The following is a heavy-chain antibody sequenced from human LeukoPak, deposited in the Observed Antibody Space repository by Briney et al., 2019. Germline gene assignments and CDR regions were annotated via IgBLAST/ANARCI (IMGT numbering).Heavy chain of an antibody. J-gene: IGHJ4*02. CDR1: GFTFSSYE. V-gene: IGHV3-48*03. D-gene: IGHD3-22*01. CDR3: ARGGGPGYDSSGYYYTY. Sequence: GGSLRLSCAASGFTFSSYEMNWVRQAPGKGLEWVSYISSSGSTIYYADSVKGRFTISRDNAKNSLYLQMNSLRAEDTAVYYCARGGGPGYDSSGYYYTYWGQGTLVTVSS. CDR2: ISSSGSTI.